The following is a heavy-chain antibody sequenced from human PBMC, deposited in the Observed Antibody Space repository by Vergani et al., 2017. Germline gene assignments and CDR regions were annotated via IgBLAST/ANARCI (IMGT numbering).Heavy chain of an antibody. J-gene: IGHJ6*02. CDR1: GGSISSYY. CDR2: LYTSGST. D-gene: IGHD6-13*01. CDR3: ATGIAAAGYYYGMDV. Sequence: QVQLQESGPGLVKPSETLSLTCTVSGGSISSYYWSWIRQPAGKGLEWIGRLYTSGSTNYNPSLKSRVTMSVDTSKNQFSLKLSSVTAADTAVYYCATGIAAAGYYYGMDVWGQGTTVTVSS. V-gene: IGHV4-4*07.